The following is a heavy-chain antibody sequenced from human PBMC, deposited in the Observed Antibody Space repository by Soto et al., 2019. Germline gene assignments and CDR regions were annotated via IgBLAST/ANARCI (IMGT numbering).Heavy chain of an antibody. CDR2: IKQDGSEK. CDR3: ARVYPGSGWPYHYYGMDV. V-gene: IGHV3-7*01. CDR1: GLTFTTYW. D-gene: IGHD6-19*01. Sequence: VGSLRLSCAASGLTFTTYWMSWARQAPGKGLEWVANIKQDGSEKYYVDSVKGRFTISRDNAKNSLYLQMNSLRAEDTALYYCARVYPGSGWPYHYYGMDVWGQGTTVTVSS. J-gene: IGHJ6*02.